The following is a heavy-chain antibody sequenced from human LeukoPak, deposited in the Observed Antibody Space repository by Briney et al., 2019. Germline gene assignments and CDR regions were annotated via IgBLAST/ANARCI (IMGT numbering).Heavy chain of an antibody. Sequence: GESLKISCKGSGYSFTSYWIGCVRQMPGKGLEWMGIIYPGDSDTRCSPSFQGQVTISADKSISTAYLQWSSLKASDTAMYYCARLTRGTVVKREYYFDYWGQGTLVTVSS. J-gene: IGHJ4*02. V-gene: IGHV5-51*01. CDR3: ARLTRGTVVKREYYFDY. D-gene: IGHD4-23*01. CDR1: GYSFTSYW. CDR2: IYPGDSDT.